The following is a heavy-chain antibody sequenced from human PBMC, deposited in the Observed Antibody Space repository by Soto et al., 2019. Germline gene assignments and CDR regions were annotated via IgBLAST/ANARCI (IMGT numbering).Heavy chain of an antibody. Sequence: PSENLSLTCSVSGVSISSSYDYWDWIRQPPGKGLEWIGVINNSGKTNYNPSLKSRVAISVDTSKNQFSLMLSYVTAADSAMYYCARDAPPYEFWGGYFGSDSYYYYGMDVWGQGTTVTVSS. V-gene: IGHV4-39*02. CDR3: ARDAPPYEFWGGYFGSDSYYYYGMDV. CDR1: GVSISSSYDY. J-gene: IGHJ6*02. CDR2: INNSGKT. D-gene: IGHD3-3*01.